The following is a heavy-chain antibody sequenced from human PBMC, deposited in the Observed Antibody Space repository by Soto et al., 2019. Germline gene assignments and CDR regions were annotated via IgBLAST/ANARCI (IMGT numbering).Heavy chain of an antibody. CDR3: ARENYDYVWGSYPWFDP. CDR2: ISSSSSYI. J-gene: IGHJ5*02. CDR1: GFTFSSYS. V-gene: IGHV3-21*01. D-gene: IGHD3-16*02. Sequence: PGGSLRLSCAASGFTFSSYSMNWVRQAPGKGLEWVSSISSSSSYIYFADSVKGRFTISRDNAKNSLYLQINSLRAEDTAVYYCARENYDYVWGSYPWFDPWGQGTLVTVSS.